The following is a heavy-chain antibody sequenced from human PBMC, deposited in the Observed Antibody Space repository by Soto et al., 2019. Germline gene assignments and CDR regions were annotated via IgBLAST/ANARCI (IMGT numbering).Heavy chain of an antibody. D-gene: IGHD3-16*01. CDR3: AAGDEYLWGL. V-gene: IGHV4-4*02. Sequence: QAQLQESGPGLVKPSETLSLTCVVSTGSINYNWWSWVRHPPGKGLEWIGEISQSGIINYKPSLRSVVTMSVDKTKIQVSLRLTSVTDADTAVYYCAAGDEYLWGLWGQGTQVIVSS. CDR1: TGSINYNW. CDR2: ISQSGII. J-gene: IGHJ4*02.